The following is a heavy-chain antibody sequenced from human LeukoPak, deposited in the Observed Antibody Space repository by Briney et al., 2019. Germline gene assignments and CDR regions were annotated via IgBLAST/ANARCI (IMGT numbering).Heavy chain of an antibody. CDR2: INPNNGGT. D-gene: IGHD3-22*01. V-gene: IGHV1-2*06. J-gene: IGHJ3*02. CDR1: GYTFTGYY. Sequence: PPASVKVSCTASGYTFTGYYIHWVRQAPGQGLEWIGRINPNNGGTNYAQKFQGRVTMTRDMSMSTAYMELSRLRSVDTAVYYCAGEDNSSGYRPFDIWGQGTMVTVPS. CDR3: AGEDNSSGYRPFDI.